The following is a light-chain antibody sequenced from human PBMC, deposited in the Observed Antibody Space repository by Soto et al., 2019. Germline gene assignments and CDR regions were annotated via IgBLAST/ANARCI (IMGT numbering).Light chain of an antibody. V-gene: IGKV3-15*01. CDR1: QSVSSN. Sequence: ETVMTQSPATLSVSPGERATLSCRASQSVSSNLAWYQQTPGQAPRLLIFAASTRATGIPARFSGSGSGTEFTLTIGSLQSEDFAVYYCQQYNDWPRTFGQGTNLQIK. CDR3: QQYNDWPRT. CDR2: AAS. J-gene: IGKJ2*01.